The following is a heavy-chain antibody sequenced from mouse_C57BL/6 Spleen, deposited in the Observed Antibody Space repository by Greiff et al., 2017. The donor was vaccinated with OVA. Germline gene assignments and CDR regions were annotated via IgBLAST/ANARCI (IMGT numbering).Heavy chain of an antibody. J-gene: IGHJ1*03. Sequence: EVQLQQSGAELVRPGASVKLSCTASGFNIKDYYMHWVKQRPEQGLEWIGRIDPEDGDTEYAPKFQGKATMTADTSSNTAYLQLSSLTSEDTAFYYCTTSITTVAHFDVWGTGTTVTVSS. V-gene: IGHV14-1*01. CDR1: GFNIKDYY. CDR3: TTSITTVAHFDV. CDR2: IDPEDGDT. D-gene: IGHD1-1*01.